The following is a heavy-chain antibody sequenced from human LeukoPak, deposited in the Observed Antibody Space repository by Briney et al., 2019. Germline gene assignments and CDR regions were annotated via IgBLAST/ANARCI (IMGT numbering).Heavy chain of an antibody. J-gene: IGHJ3*02. CDR1: GFTFRNHW. CDR3: ATISAQTFDI. D-gene: IGHD5-24*01. V-gene: IGHV3-7*01. CDR2: IKPDGIDK. Sequence: PGGSLRLSCVGSGFTFRNHWVNWVRQSPRKGLEWVANIKPDGIDKYYVDSARGRFTVSRDNAKNSAFLQMNSLRAEEPAIYYCATISAQTFDIWGQGTLVSVSS.